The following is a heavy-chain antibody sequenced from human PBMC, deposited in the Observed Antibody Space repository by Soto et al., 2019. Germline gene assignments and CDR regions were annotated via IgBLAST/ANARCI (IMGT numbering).Heavy chain of an antibody. CDR1: GGSISSYF. CDR3: ARDRGRGSGWYGWFAP. V-gene: IGHV4-59*01. J-gene: IGHJ5*02. D-gene: IGHD6-19*01. CDR2: IYYSEST. Sequence: SETLSLTCTVSGGSISSYFWGGILQPPGKGLEWIGYIYYSESTNYNPSLKSRVTISVDTSKNQFSLKLSSVTAADTAVYYCARDRGRGSGWYGWFAPGGQGPLVPVPS.